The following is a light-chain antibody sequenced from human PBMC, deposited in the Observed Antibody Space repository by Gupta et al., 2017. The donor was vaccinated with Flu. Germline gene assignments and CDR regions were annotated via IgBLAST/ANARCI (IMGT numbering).Light chain of an antibody. Sequence: SALTQPASVSGPPGQSITISCTGTSPDIGDSDLVFVSCYQQHPGKVPKLIMYKVNNRPSGVSNRFSGSKSGNTASLDISGLQPEDEAHYYCTSYTSSGTIVFGTGTKVSLL. V-gene: IGLV2-14*01. CDR1: SPDIGDSDLVF. CDR2: KVN. J-gene: IGLJ1*01. CDR3: TSYTSSGTIV.